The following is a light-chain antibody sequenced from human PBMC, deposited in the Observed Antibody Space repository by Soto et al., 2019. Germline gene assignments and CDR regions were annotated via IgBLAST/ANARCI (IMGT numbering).Light chain of an antibody. Sequence: EIVLTQSPGTLSLSPGERATLSCRASQTVSKNYLAWYQHKPGQPPRLLIYDASERATGVPDRFSGSGSGTDFTLTISSLEPEDSAVYYCQQRGTAPLTFGQGTNVEIK. J-gene: IGKJ1*01. CDR1: QTVSKNY. V-gene: IGKV3-20*01. CDR3: QQRGTAPLT. CDR2: DAS.